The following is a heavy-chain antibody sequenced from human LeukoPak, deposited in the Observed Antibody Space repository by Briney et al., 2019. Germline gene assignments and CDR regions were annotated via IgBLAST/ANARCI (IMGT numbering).Heavy chain of an antibody. Sequence: ASVKVSCKASGYTFTSYDINWVRQATGQGLEWMGWMNPNSGNTGYAQKFQGRVTMTSNTSISTDYMELSSLRPEDTAVYSCARGCDSYYGMDVWGQGTTVTVSS. CDR1: GYTFTSYD. J-gene: IGHJ6*02. V-gene: IGHV1-8*01. CDR3: ARGCDSYYGMDV. CDR2: MNPNSGNT.